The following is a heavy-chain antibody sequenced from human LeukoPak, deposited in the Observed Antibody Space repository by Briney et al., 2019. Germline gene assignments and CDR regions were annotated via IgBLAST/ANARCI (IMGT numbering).Heavy chain of an antibody. CDR1: GYTFTSYD. Sequence: ASVKVSCKASGYTFTSYDINWVRQATGQGLEWMGWISAYDGNTNYAQKLQGRVTMTTDTSTNTAYMELRSLRSDDTAVYYCARGYYYNSSGFRYYYGLDVWGQGTTVTVSS. CDR3: ARGYYYNSSGFRYYYGLDV. CDR2: ISAYDGNT. J-gene: IGHJ6*02. V-gene: IGHV1-18*01. D-gene: IGHD3-22*01.